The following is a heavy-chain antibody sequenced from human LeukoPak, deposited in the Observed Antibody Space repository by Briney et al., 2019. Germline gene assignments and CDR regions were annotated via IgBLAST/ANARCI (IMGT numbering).Heavy chain of an antibody. CDR2: ISSSSSTI. CDR1: GFTFSSYS. D-gene: IGHD3-22*01. Sequence: GGSLRLSCAASGFTFSSYSMNWVRQAPGKGLEWVSYISSSSSTIYYADSVKGRFTISRDNAKNSLYLQMNSLRAEDTAVYYCARQGGGGYYADWNYYYMDVWGKGTTVTVSS. CDR3: ARQGGGGYYADWNYYYMDV. J-gene: IGHJ6*03. V-gene: IGHV3-48*01.